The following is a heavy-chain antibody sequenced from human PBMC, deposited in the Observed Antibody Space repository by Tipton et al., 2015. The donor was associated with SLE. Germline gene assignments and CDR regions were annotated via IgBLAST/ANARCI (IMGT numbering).Heavy chain of an antibody. Sequence: QLVQSGAEVKKPGASVKVSCKASGYTFTSYGISWVRQAPGQGLEWMGWISAENGNTNYAQKFQGRVTMTTETSTRTAYMNLRNLRSDDTALYYCARDSGYSGSDYCGQGTLVTVSS. CDR3: ARDSGYSGSDY. D-gene: IGHD5-12*01. CDR1: GYTFTSYG. J-gene: IGHJ4*02. V-gene: IGHV1-18*01. CDR2: ISAENGNT.